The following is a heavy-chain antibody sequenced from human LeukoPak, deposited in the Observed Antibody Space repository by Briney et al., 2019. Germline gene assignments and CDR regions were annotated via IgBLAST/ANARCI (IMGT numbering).Heavy chain of an antibody. J-gene: IGHJ6*03. D-gene: IGHD2-2*01. Sequence: GSSVKVSCKASGGTFSSYAISWVRQAPGQGLEWMGRIIPIFGAANYAQKFQGRVTITTDESTSTAYMELSSLRSEDTAVYYCARNPASVCSSTSCYAGWGYYYMDVWGKGTTVTVSS. V-gene: IGHV1-69*05. CDR1: GGTFSSYA. CDR3: ARNPASVCSSTSCYAGWGYYYMDV. CDR2: IIPIFGAA.